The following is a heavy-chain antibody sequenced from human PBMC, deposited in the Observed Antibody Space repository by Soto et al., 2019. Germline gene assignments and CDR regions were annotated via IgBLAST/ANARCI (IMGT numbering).Heavy chain of an antibody. CDR1: PFTLISYA. V-gene: IGHV3-30*04. CDR3: ARDRNYYYDSSGYHPDAFDI. CDR2: IAYDGGNK. Sequence: GRSLGLSWSPAPFTLISYAMHWARQAPGKGLEWVAVIAYDGGNKYYADYVLCRFTISRDNSKNTLYRQMNSLRAEDTSVYYCARDRNYYYDSSGYHPDAFDIWGQGTMVTVSS. D-gene: IGHD3-22*01. J-gene: IGHJ3*02.